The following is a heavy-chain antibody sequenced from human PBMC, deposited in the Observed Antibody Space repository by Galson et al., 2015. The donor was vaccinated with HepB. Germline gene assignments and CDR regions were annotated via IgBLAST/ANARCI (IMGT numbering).Heavy chain of an antibody. CDR2: FYYTGNT. CDR1: GFTFSDYY. J-gene: IGHJ4*02. CDR3: ARAPAGWGTSTGWGSYRYTFDS. V-gene: IGHV4-38-2*01. Sequence: LRLSCAASGFTFSDYYMSWIRQPPGKGLEWIGSFYYTGNTHYNPSLKSRVTISVDGSKNQFSLKLASVTAADAAVYYWARAPAGWGTSTGWGSYRYTFDSWGQGILVTVSS. D-gene: IGHD3-16*02.